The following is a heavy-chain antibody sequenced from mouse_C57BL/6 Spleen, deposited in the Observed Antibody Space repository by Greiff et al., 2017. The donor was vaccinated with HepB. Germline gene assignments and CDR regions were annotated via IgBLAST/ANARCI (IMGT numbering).Heavy chain of an antibody. D-gene: IGHD1-1*01. CDR3: ARWYYGSPYYFDY. CDR2: IYPRDGST. Sequence: QVQLQQSGPELVKPGASVKLSCKASGYTFTSYDINWVKQRPGQGLEWIGWIYPRDGSTKYNEKFKGKATLTVDTSSSTASMELNSLTSEDSAVYVCARWYYGSPYYFDYWGQGTTLTVSS. J-gene: IGHJ2*01. V-gene: IGHV1-85*01. CDR1: GYTFTSYD.